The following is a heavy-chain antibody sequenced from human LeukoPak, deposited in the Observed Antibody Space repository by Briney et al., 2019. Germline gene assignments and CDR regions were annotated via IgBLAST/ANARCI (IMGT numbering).Heavy chain of an antibody. Sequence: PGGSLRLSCAASGFTFSSYAMSWVRQAPGKGLEWVSAISGSGGSTYYADSVKGRFTISRDNAKNSLYLQMNSLRAEDTAVYYCARDKNWAFDYWGQGTLVTASS. V-gene: IGHV3-23*01. CDR2: ISGSGGST. CDR3: ARDKNWAFDY. D-gene: IGHD7-27*01. CDR1: GFTFSSYA. J-gene: IGHJ4*02.